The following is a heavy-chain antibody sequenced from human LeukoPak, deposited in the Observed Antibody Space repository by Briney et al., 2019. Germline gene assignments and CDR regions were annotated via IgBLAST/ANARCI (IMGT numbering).Heavy chain of an antibody. J-gene: IGHJ4*02. V-gene: IGHV3-21*01. D-gene: IGHD6-13*01. CDR2: ISSSNSYI. CDR1: GFNFCSYS. CDR3: ARDSWSAAAAVGYFDY. Sequence: PGGSVTLSCSASGFNFCSYSMNWLRQAPGKGLEGFSSISSSNSYIYYADSVKGRFTISRDNAKNSLYMQMNSLRAEDTAVYYCARDSWSAAAAVGYFDYWGQGTLVTVSS.